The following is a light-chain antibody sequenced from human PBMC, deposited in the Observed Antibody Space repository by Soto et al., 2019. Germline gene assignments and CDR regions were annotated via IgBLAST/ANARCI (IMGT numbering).Light chain of an antibody. CDR3: QQRSNWPIT. CDR1: QSVSRY. J-gene: IGKJ5*01. Sequence: EILLTQSPATLSVSPGERATLSCRASQSVSRYLAWYQQKPGQAPRLLIYDASNRATGIPARFSGSGSGTDCTITISSLETEDCSVYYCQQRSNWPITFGQGTRLEIK. CDR2: DAS. V-gene: IGKV3-11*01.